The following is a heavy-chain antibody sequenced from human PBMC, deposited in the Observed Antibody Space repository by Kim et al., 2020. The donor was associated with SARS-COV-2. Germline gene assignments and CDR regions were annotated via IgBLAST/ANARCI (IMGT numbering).Heavy chain of an antibody. V-gene: IGHV3-20*04. CDR2: ITWEGEKT. D-gene: IGHD6-25*01. J-gene: IGHJ4*01. CDR3: ARDNVYDKSGFHGLLFD. Sequence: VGSLRLSCAASGFNFGDWGMSWVRHKPGRGLEWICGITWEGEKTGYVDAVRGRFTISRDVAQRSLYLQMDSLRAEDTAIYFCARDNVYDKSGFHGLLFD. CDR1: GFNFGDWG.